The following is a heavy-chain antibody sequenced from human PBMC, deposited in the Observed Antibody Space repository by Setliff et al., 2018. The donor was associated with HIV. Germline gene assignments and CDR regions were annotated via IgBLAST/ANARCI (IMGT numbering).Heavy chain of an antibody. J-gene: IGHJ6*03. CDR1: GDSISSGSYF. Sequence: SETLSLTCTVSGDSISSGSYFWIWIRQPAGKGLEWICHISTTGSTNYNPSLKSRVIMSVDTSRNQFSLKLSSVTAADTAVYYCARGHDNKYYYFYYMDVWGKGTTVTVSS. CDR2: ISTTGST. V-gene: IGHV4-61*09. CDR3: ARGHDNKYYYFYYMDV. D-gene: IGHD3-9*01.